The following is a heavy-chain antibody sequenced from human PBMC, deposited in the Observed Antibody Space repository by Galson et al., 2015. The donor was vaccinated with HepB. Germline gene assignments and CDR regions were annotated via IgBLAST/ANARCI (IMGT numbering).Heavy chain of an antibody. D-gene: IGHD4-23*01. CDR1: GFTFSDYY. CDR2: ISSSGNII. Sequence: SLRLSCAASGFTFSDYYISWIRQAPGRGLEWVSYISSSGNIIYYADSVKGRFTISRDNAKNSLYLQMNSLRGEDTAVYYWARHLGDFGGNSFQSWGQGTLVTVSS. J-gene: IGHJ4*02. V-gene: IGHV3-11*01. CDR3: ARHLGDFGGNSFQS.